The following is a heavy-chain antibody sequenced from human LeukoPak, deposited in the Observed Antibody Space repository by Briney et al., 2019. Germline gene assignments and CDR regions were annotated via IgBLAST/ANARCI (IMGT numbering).Heavy chain of an antibody. D-gene: IGHD2-2*01. Sequence: SETLSLTCAVYGGSFSGYYWSWIRQLPGKGLEWIGEINHSGSTNYNPSLKSRVTISVDTSKNQFSLKLSSVTAADTAVYYCARVRTKRYCSSTSCHTGPYYFDYWGQGTLVTVSS. CDR1: GGSFSGYY. CDR2: INHSGST. V-gene: IGHV4-34*01. CDR3: ARVRTKRYCSSTSCHTGPYYFDY. J-gene: IGHJ4*02.